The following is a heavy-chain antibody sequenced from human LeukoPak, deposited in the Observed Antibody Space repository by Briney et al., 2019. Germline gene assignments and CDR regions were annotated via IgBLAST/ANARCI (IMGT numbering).Heavy chain of an antibody. CDR1: GFTFSNYG. J-gene: IGHJ4*02. Sequence: GGSLRLSCAASGFTFSNYGMHWVRQAPGKGLEWVAVIWYDGSNKYYADSVKGRFTIARDNSKNTLYLQMNSLRVEDTAVYYCVLGHYGGLFDNWGQGALVTVSS. D-gene: IGHD4-23*01. V-gene: IGHV3-30*02. CDR3: VLGHYGGLFDN. CDR2: IWYDGSNK.